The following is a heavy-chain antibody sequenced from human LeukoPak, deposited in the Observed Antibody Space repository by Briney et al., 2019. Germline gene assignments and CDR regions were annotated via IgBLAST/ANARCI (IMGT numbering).Heavy chain of an antibody. Sequence: ASVKVSCKASVYTFTNFYIHWVRQAPGQGLEWMGWMNPNSGDTSHAREFQDRVTMTRDTSLSTAYMELSRLRSDDTAVYFCARRPINCIITNCYVDYWGQGTLVTVSS. CDR1: VYTFTNFY. D-gene: IGHD2-2*01. J-gene: IGHJ4*02. CDR3: ARRPINCIITNCYVDY. CDR2: MNPNSGDT. V-gene: IGHV1-2*02.